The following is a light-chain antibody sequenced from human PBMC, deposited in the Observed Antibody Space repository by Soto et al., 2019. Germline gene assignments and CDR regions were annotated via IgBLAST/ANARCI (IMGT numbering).Light chain of an antibody. CDR3: QSYDTSLSASV. CDR2: DNT. CDR1: SSNIGAGYA. J-gene: IGLJ2*01. Sequence: QSVLTQPPSVSGAPGQRVTISCTGSSSNIGAGYAVHWYQQLPGTPTKLLIYDNTNRPSGVPDRFSASESGTSASLAITGLQSEDEADYYCQSYDTSLSASVFGGGTKLTVL. V-gene: IGLV1-40*01.